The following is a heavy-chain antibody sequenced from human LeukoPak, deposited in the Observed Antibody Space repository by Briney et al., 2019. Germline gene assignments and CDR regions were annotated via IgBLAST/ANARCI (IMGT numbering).Heavy chain of an antibody. CDR1: DDSFSSHY. Sequence: SEPLSLTCAVSDDSFSSHYWTWIRQPPGKGLEWIGYISYIGSTNYNPSLKSRVTISIDTSKNQFSLKLSSVTAADTAVYYCARDLVTVTKGFDIWGQGTMVSVSS. J-gene: IGHJ3*02. D-gene: IGHD4-17*01. CDR2: ISYIGST. V-gene: IGHV4-59*11. CDR3: ARDLVTVTKGFDI.